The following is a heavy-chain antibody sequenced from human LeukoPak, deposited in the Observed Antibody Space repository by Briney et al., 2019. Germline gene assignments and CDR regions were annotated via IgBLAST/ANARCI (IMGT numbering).Heavy chain of an antibody. D-gene: IGHD1-26*01. CDR2: INPNSGVT. CDR3: ARGRSGSYSALDI. V-gene: IGHV1-2*02. CDR1: GYTFTGYY. J-gene: IGHJ3*02. Sequence: ASVTVSCKASGYTFTGYYMHWVRQAPGQGLQWMGLINPNSGVTNYAQRFQGRVTMTCDTSISTAYMGLSSLRSDDSAVYYCARGRSGSYSALDIWGQGTMVTVSS.